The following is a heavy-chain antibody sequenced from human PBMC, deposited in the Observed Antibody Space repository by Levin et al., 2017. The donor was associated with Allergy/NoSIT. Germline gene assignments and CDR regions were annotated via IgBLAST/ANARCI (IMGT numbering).Heavy chain of an antibody. CDR2: ISTSSNSI. Sequence: PGGSLRLSCAAPGFTFSSYTMNWVRQAPGKGLEWVSYISTSSNSIYYADSVKGRFTISRDNAKNSLYLQMNSLRAEDTAVYYCARDRVAVAGDDVFDVWGKGTMVTVSS. J-gene: IGHJ3*01. D-gene: IGHD6-19*01. CDR1: GFTFSSYT. V-gene: IGHV3-48*01. CDR3: ARDRVAVAGDDVFDV.